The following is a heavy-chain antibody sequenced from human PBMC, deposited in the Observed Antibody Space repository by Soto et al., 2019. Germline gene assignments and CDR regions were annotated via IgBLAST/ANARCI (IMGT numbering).Heavy chain of an antibody. D-gene: IGHD6-19*01. CDR1: GYSFTSYW. CDR3: ASKKGIAVAGDDAFDI. CDR2: IYPGDSDT. Sequence: PGESLKISCKGSGYSFTSYWIGWVRQMPGKGLEWMGIIYPGDSDTRYSPSFQGQVTISADKSISTAYLQWSSLKASDTAMYCCASKKGIAVAGDDAFDIWGQGTMVTVSS. J-gene: IGHJ3*02. V-gene: IGHV5-51*01.